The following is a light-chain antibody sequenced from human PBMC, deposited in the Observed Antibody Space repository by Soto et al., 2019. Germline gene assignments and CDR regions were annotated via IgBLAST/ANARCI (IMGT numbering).Light chain of an antibody. CDR1: SSDVGGYDY. V-gene: IGLV2-8*01. CDR3: SSYAGRTLYV. Sequence: QALLTDPPSSSGSPGQSVTISCTGTSSDVGGYDYVSWYQQRPGKAPKLLIHEVTKRPSGVPDRFSGSKSGNTASLTVSGLQAEDEADYYCSSYAGRTLYVFGTGTKVTVL. CDR2: EVT. J-gene: IGLJ1*01.